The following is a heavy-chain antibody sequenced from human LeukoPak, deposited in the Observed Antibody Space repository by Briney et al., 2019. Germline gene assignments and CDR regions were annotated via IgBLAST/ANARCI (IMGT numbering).Heavy chain of an antibody. CDR2: IKQDGSEK. V-gene: IGHV3-7*01. Sequence: GGSLRLSCAASGFTFDDYGMSWVRQAPGKGLEWVANIKQDGSEKYYVDSVKGRFTISRDNAKNSLYLQMNSLRAEDTAVYYCARDLYYYDSSGPLYYMDVWGKGTTVTVSS. D-gene: IGHD3-22*01. CDR1: GFTFDDYG. CDR3: ARDLYYYDSSGPLYYMDV. J-gene: IGHJ6*03.